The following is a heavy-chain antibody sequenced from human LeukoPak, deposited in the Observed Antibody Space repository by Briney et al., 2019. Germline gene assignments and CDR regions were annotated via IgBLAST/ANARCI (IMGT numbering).Heavy chain of an antibody. J-gene: IGHJ5*02. V-gene: IGHV5-51*01. CDR3: TRSREWDRPDDT. CDR2: IHPGDSDT. D-gene: IGHD1-26*01. Sequence: GESLKISCHASGYTFTKYWIGWVRQMPRKGLEWMGVIHPGDSDTIYSPSFEGQVTMSVATSRSTAYLQWMSLKASDTAMDYCTRSREWDRPDDTWGQGTLVTVSS. CDR1: GYTFTKYW.